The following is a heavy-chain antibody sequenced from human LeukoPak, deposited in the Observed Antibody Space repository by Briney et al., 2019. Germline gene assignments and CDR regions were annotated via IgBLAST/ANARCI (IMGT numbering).Heavy chain of an antibody. CDR1: GYSISSGHY. CDR3: ARYGGYSGYDQFDY. CDR2: IYHSGST. V-gene: IGHV4-38-2*02. Sequence: SETLSLTCTVSGYSISSGHYWGWIRQPPGKGLEWIGSIYHSGSTNHNPSLKSRVTISVDTSKNQFSLKLSSVTAADTAVYYCARYGGYSGYDQFDYWGQGTLVIVSS. J-gene: IGHJ4*02. D-gene: IGHD5-12*01.